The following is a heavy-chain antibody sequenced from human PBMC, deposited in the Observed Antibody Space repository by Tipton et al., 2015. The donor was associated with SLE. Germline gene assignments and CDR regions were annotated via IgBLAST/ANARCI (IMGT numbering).Heavy chain of an antibody. D-gene: IGHD1-26*01. CDR1: GFTFTSYG. CDR2: IWYDGSHK. J-gene: IGHJ6*03. Sequence: SLRLSCEASGFTFTSYGFHWVRRAPGKGLEWVAVIWYDGSHKYYGDSVKGRFTISRDNSKNTVYLQMNSLRGDDTAVYYCAKGVGATIAYYFYYMDVWGQGTTVTVSS. V-gene: IGHV3-33*06. CDR3: AKGVGATIAYYFYYMDV.